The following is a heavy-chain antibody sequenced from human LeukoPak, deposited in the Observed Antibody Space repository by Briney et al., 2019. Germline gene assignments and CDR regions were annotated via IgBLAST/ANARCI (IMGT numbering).Heavy chain of an antibody. Sequence: SETLSLTCTVSGGSISSSSYYWGWIRQPPGKGLEWIGSIYYSGSTYYNPSLKSRVTISVDTSKNQFSLKLSSVTAADTAVYCCARRGRSLGDDYWGQGTLVTVSS. V-gene: IGHV4-39*01. CDR3: ARRGRSLGDDY. D-gene: IGHD3-16*01. CDR2: IYYSGST. J-gene: IGHJ4*02. CDR1: GGSISSSSYY.